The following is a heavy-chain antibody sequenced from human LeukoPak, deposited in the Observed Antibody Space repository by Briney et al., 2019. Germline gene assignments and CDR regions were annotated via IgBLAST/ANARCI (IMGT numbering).Heavy chain of an antibody. V-gene: IGHV4-61*01. Sequence: KPSETLSLTCTVSGGSISSGSYYWSWIRQPPGKGLEWIGYIYYSGSTNYNPSLKSRVTISVDTSKNQFSLKLSSVTAADTAVYYCARDSRYSYGSAGDAFDIWGQGTMVTVSS. CDR1: GGSISSGSYY. CDR3: ARDSRYSYGSAGDAFDI. CDR2: IYYSGST. D-gene: IGHD5-18*01. J-gene: IGHJ3*02.